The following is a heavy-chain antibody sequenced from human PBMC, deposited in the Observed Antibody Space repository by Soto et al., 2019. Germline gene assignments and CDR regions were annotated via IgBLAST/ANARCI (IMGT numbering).Heavy chain of an antibody. CDR1: GGSISSSSYY. CDR2: IDDSGST. D-gene: IGHD6-13*01. V-gene: IGHV4-39*01. CDR3: ARATAAYDAFDI. Sequence: QLQLQESGPGLVKPSETLSLTCTVSGGSISSSSYYWGWIRQPPGKGLEWIGSIDDSGSTYYNPSLKSRVTISVDTSKNQFSLKLSSVTAADTAVYYCARATAAYDAFDIWGQGTMVTVSS. J-gene: IGHJ3*02.